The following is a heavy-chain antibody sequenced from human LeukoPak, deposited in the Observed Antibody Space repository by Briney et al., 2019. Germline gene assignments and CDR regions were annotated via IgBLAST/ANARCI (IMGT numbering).Heavy chain of an antibody. D-gene: IGHD1-26*01. Sequence: RLGESLKISCKGSGYSLTSSWIGWVRQMPGKGLEWMGIIYPGDSDTRYSPSFQGQVTISADKSISTAYLQWSSLKASDTAMYYCARLPNSGSYYGIDYWGQGTLVTVSS. CDR3: ARLPNSGSYYGIDY. V-gene: IGHV5-51*01. CDR2: IYPGDSDT. J-gene: IGHJ4*02. CDR1: GYSLTSSW.